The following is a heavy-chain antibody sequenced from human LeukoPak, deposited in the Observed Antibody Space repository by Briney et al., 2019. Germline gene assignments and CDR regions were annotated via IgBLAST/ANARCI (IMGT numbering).Heavy chain of an antibody. Sequence: SETLSLTCTVSGGSISRYYWSWIRQPPGKGLEWIGYIHYSGSTKYNPSLKSRVTISVDTSKNQFSLKLSSVTAADTAVYYCARDAPGSGDYMDVWGKGTTVTVSS. V-gene: IGHV4-59*01. D-gene: IGHD3-10*01. CDR1: GGSISRYY. J-gene: IGHJ6*03. CDR2: IHYSGST. CDR3: ARDAPGSGDYMDV.